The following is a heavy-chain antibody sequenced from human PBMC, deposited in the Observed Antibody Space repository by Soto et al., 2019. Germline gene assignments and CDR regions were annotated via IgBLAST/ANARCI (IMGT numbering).Heavy chain of an antibody. D-gene: IGHD4-17*01. CDR1: GFTFSYYY. J-gene: IGHJ4*02. V-gene: IGHV3-11*01. CDR3: ARETTACFDY. CDR2: ISSSGSTI. Sequence: PGGSLRLSCAASGFTFSYYYMTWIRQAPGKGPEWVSHISSSGSTIYYADSVKGRFTISRDNAKNSLYLQMNSLRAEDTALYYCARETTACFDYWGQGTLVTVSS.